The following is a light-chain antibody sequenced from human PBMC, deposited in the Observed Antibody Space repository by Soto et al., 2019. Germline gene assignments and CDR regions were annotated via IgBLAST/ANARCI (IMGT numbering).Light chain of an antibody. V-gene: IGKV3-20*01. CDR1: QSVSSNY. CDR2: GAS. CDR3: QQYGTSPRT. Sequence: EIVLTQSPGTLSLSPGERATLSCRASQSVSSNYLAWYQQKPGQAPRLLMYGASSRATGIPNRFSGSGSVTAFSLTTSGLEAEDVAVYFCQQYGTSPRTFGQGTNVEIK. J-gene: IGKJ1*01.